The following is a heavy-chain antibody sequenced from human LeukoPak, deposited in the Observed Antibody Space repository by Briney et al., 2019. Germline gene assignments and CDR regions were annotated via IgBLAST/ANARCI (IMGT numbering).Heavy chain of an antibody. Sequence: SETLSLTCTVSGGSISNYYWSWIRQPPGKGLEWIGFIYYSGSTNYNPSLKSRVTISVDTSKNQFSLKLSSVTAADTAVYYCARDQRLSPNWYFDLWARGTLVTVSS. J-gene: IGHJ2*01. CDR2: IYYSGST. V-gene: IGHV4-59*01. CDR1: GGSISNYY. D-gene: IGHD3-16*02. CDR3: ARDQRLSPNWYFDL.